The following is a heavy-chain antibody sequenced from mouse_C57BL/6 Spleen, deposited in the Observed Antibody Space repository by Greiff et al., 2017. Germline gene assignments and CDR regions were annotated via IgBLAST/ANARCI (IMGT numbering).Heavy chain of an antibody. CDR3: ARNGNFPDFDV. Sequence: EVQRVESGGGLVKPGGSLKLSCAASGFTFSDYGMHWVRQAPEKGLEWVAYISSGSSTLYYADTVKSRFTISKDNAKNTRFLQMNSLRSKDTAMYYCARNGNFPDFDVWGTGTSVTVSS. V-gene: IGHV5-17*01. D-gene: IGHD2-1*01. CDR1: GFTFSDYG. J-gene: IGHJ1*03. CDR2: ISSGSSTL.